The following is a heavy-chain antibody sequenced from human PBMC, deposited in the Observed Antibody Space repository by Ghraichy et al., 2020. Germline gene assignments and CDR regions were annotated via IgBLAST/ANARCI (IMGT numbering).Heavy chain of an antibody. CDR2: ISWNSGSI. D-gene: IGHD6-19*01. V-gene: IGHV3-9*01. CDR1: GFTFDDYA. CDR3: AKDKGQWLDYYYYGMDV. J-gene: IGHJ6*02. Sequence: GGSLRLSCAASGFTFDDYAMHWVRQAPGKGLEWVSGISWNSGSIGYADSVKGRFTISRDNAKNSLYLQMNSLRAEDTALYYCAKDKGQWLDYYYYGMDVWGQGTTVTVSS.